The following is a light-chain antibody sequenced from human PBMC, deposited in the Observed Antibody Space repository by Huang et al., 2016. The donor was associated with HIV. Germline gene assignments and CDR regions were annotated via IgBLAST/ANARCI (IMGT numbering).Light chain of an antibody. CDR3: QLYDIHPLT. V-gene: IGKV1-8*01. J-gene: IGKJ3*01. Sequence: IRMTQSPSSLSASTGDRVTITCRANQDIHNFLAWYQQRPGRVPKLLIYAASTLQSGDPSRFSGDGSRTDFTLTIGCLHSEDVATYYCQLYDIHPLTFGPGTRVDIK. CDR1: QDIHNF. CDR2: AAS.